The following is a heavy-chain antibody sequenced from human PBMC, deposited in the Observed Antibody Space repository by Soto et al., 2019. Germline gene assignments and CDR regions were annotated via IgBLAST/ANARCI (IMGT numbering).Heavy chain of an antibody. V-gene: IGHV4-59*08. CDR1: GGSISSYY. CDR2: IYYRGST. J-gene: IGHJ5*02. Sequence: QVQLQESGPGLVKPSETLSLTCTVSGGSISSYYWSWIRQPPGKGLEWIGYIYYRGSTNYNPSLKSRVTISVDTSKTQFSLKLSSVTAADTAVYYCARHEGGYSNYEFIAWFDPWGQGTLVTVSS. CDR3: ARHEGGYSNYEFIAWFDP. D-gene: IGHD4-4*01.